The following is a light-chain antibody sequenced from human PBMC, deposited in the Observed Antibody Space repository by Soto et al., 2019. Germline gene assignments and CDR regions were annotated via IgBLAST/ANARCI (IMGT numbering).Light chain of an antibody. V-gene: IGKV2-28*01. CDR3: MQALQSLT. J-gene: IGKJ5*01. CDR1: XVLHHNNGYYY. Sequence: DIVMTQSPLSLPVTPGEPSSISCRSNXVLHHNNGYYYLDWYMQKPGQSPQLLIYLGSNRASGVPDRFSGSGSGTDFTLKISRVDAADVGVYYSMQALQSLTFGQATRLDLK. CDR2: LGS.